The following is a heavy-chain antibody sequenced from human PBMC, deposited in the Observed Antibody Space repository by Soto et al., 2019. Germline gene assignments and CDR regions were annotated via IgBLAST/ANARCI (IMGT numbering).Heavy chain of an antibody. D-gene: IGHD2-15*01. CDR2: IYHSGST. CDR3: ARVGHKYCYFDFDY. V-gene: IGHV4-4*02. J-gene: IGHJ4*02. CDR1: GGSISNSNW. Sequence: NPSETLSLTCAVSGGSISNSNWWSWVRQPPGKGLEWIGNIYHSGSTNYNPSLKSRVTISIDKSNNQFSLKLSSVTAADTSVYYCARVGHKYCYFDFDYWGQGTLVTVSS.